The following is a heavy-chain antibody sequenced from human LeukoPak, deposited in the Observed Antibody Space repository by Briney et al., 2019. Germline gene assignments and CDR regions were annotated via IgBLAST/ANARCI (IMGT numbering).Heavy chain of an antibody. D-gene: IGHD6-13*01. V-gene: IGHV1-69*01. J-gene: IGHJ6*02. CDR1: GGTFSSYA. Sequence: ASVKVSCKASGGTFSSYAISWVRQAPGQGLEWMGGIIPIFGTANYAQKLQGRVTITADESTSTAYMELSSLRSEDTAVYYCAREDYSSSWYFSYYYYYYGMDVWGQGTTVTVSS. CDR2: IIPIFGTA. CDR3: AREDYSSSWYFSYYYYYYGMDV.